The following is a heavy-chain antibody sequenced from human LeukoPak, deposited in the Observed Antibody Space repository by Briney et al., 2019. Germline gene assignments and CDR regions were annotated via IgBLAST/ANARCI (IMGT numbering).Heavy chain of an antibody. Sequence: GGSLRLSCAASGFTFSSYAMHWVRQAPGKGLEYVSSISSNGGNTYYANSVKGRLTISRDNSKNTLYLHMGSLRAEDMAVYYYARDQGYNYGYGFDYWGQGTLVTVSS. V-gene: IGHV3-64*01. CDR1: GFTFSSYA. J-gene: IGHJ4*02. CDR3: ARDQGYNYGYGFDY. D-gene: IGHD5-18*01. CDR2: ISSNGGNT.